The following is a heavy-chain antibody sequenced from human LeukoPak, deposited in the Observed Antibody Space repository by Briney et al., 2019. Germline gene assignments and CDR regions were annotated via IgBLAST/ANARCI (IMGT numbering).Heavy chain of an antibody. J-gene: IGHJ4*02. CDR1: GFTFDDYA. CDR2: ISWNSGSI. CDR3: ARGGGIAARPTPPWY. D-gene: IGHD6-6*01. Sequence: PGGSLRLSCAVSGFTFDDYAMHWVRQAPGKGLEWVSGISWNSGSIGYADSVKGRFTISRDNSKNTLYLQMNSLRAEDTAVYYCARGGGIAARPTPPWYWGQGTLVTVSS. V-gene: IGHV3-9*01.